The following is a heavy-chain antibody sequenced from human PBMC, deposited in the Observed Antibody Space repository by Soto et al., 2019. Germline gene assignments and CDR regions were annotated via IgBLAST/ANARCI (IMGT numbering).Heavy chain of an antibody. CDR3: AYWGTFYYYGMDV. Sequence: SETLSLTCAVYGGSFSGYYWSWIRQPPGKGLEWIGEINHSGSTNYNPSIKSRVNISVDTSKNQFSLKLSSVTAADTAVYYCAYWGTFYYYGMDVWGQGTTVTVSS. D-gene: IGHD3-16*01. J-gene: IGHJ6*02. CDR1: GGSFSGYY. CDR2: INHSGST. V-gene: IGHV4-34*01.